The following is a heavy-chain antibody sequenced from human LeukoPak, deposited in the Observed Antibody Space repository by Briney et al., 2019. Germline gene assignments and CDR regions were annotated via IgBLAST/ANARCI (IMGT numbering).Heavy chain of an antibody. Sequence: PGGSLRLSCAASGFTFSSYWMSWVRQAPGKGLEWVANIKQDGSEKYYVDSVNGRFTISRDNAKNSLYLQMNSLRAEDTAVYYCARGSGYNPLYYFDYWGQGTLVTVSS. CDR1: GFTFSSYW. CDR2: IKQDGSEK. J-gene: IGHJ4*02. V-gene: IGHV3-7*01. D-gene: IGHD5-24*01. CDR3: ARGSGYNPLYYFDY.